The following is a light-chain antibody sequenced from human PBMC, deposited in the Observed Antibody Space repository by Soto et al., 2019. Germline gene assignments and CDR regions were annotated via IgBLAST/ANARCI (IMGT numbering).Light chain of an antibody. CDR1: SSDVGTYNF. J-gene: IGLJ2*01. V-gene: IGLV2-14*01. Sequence: QSALTQPASVSGSPGQAITISCTGTSSDVGTYNFVSWYQQHSGKPPKVLIFEVSNRPSGVPNRFSGSKAGDTASLTISGLQTEDEADYYCSSYTTSSTVIFGGGTQLTVL. CDR2: EVS. CDR3: SSYTTSSTVI.